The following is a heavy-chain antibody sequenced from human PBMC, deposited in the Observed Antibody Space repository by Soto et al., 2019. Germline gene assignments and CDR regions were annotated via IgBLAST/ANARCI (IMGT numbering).Heavy chain of an antibody. V-gene: IGHV4-61*01. Sequence: QVQLQESGPGLVKPSETLSLTCTVSGDSVSSGSKCWSWIRQPPGKALEWIAYLCSSGSTNYNPSLKSRVTISRDTSKNQFFLRMTSVTAEDTAVYYCARSGGGSGWLGGQGTLVTVSS. CDR2: LCSSGST. CDR3: ARSGGGSGWL. D-gene: IGHD6-19*01. J-gene: IGHJ4*02. CDR1: GDSVSSGSKC.